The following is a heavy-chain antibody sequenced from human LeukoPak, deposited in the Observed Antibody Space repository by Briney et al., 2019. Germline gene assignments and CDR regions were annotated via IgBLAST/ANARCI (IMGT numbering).Heavy chain of an antibody. V-gene: IGHV3-74*01. J-gene: IGHJ1*01. D-gene: IGHD3-22*01. CDR1: GFTFSSYW. CDR3: ARAPSEIGGYYPEYFRH. Sequence: GGSLRLSCAASGFTFSSYWMHWVRQAPGKGLVWVSRIKSDGSTNYADSVKGRFTISRDNAKNTVSLQMSSLRAEDTGVYYCARAPSEIGGYYPEYFRHWGQGTLVTVSS. CDR2: IKSDGST.